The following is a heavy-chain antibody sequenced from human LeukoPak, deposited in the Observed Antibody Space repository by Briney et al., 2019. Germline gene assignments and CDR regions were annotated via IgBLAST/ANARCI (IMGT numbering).Heavy chain of an antibody. CDR3: ARGPLLYGSYLVY. V-gene: IGHV4-59*01. CDR2: IYYSGST. CDR1: AASLTSYY. J-gene: IGHJ4*02. D-gene: IGHD1-26*01. Sequence: SETLSLTCTVSAASLTSYYCSWVRQPPGKLLEWIGYIYYSGSTNYTASLKSRVTISVDTSKNQFSLKLSSVTAADTAVYYCARGPLLYGSYLVYWGQGTLVTVPS.